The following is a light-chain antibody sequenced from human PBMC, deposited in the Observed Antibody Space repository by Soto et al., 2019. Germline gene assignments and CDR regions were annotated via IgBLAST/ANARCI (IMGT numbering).Light chain of an antibody. J-gene: IGLJ2*01. V-gene: IGLV4-69*01. CDR1: SGHSSYA. Sequence: QPVLTQSPCASASLGASVKLTCTLSSGHSSYAIAWHQQQPEKDPRYLMKLNSDGSHSKGDGIPDRFSGSSSGAERYLTISSLQSEDEADYYCQTWGTGIQVFGGGTKLTVL. CDR3: QTWGTGIQV. CDR2: LNSDGSH.